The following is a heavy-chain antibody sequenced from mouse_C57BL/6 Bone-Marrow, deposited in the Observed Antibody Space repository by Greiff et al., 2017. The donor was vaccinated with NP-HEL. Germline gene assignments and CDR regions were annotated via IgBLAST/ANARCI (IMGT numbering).Heavy chain of an antibody. D-gene: IGHD2-3*01. CDR2: IYPGSGST. CDR1: GYTFTSYW. CDR3: ARVGGYYKYFDV. J-gene: IGHJ1*03. V-gene: IGHV1-55*01. Sequence: QVQLKQPGAELVKPGASVKMSCKASGYTFTSYWITWVKQRPGQGLEWIGDIYPGSGSTNYNEKFKSKATLTVDTSSSTAYMQLSSLTSADSAVYYCARVGGYYKYFDVWGTGTTVTVSS.